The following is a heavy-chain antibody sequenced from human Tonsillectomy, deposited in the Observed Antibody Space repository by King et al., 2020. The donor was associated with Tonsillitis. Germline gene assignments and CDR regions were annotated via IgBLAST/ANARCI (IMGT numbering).Heavy chain of an antibody. V-gene: IGHV3-21*01. J-gene: IGHJ3*01. CDR2: ISSSSRYI. CDR3: AKDKGAGHYDTSRGAFDL. D-gene: IGHD3-22*01. Sequence: VQLVESGGGLVKPGGSLRLSCATSGFTFSSYDINWVRQAPGKGLEWVSPISSSSRYIYYADSMKGRFTISRDNAKNSLYLQMNSLRVEDTAVYYCAKDKGAGHYDTSRGAFDLWGQGTMVTVSS. CDR1: GFTFSSYD.